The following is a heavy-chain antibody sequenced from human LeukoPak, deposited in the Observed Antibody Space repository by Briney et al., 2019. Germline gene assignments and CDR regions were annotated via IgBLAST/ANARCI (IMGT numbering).Heavy chain of an antibody. CDR3: ARDSTYTGSFHDAFDI. CDR1: GFTFSSYA. Sequence: GRSLRLSCAASGFTFSSYAMHWVRQAPGKGLEWVAVISYDGSNKYYADSVKGRFTISRDNAENSLFLQMNSLRAEDTAVYYCARDSTYTGSFHDAFDIWGQGTMVIVSS. V-gene: IGHV3-30-3*01. CDR2: ISYDGSNK. D-gene: IGHD1-26*01. J-gene: IGHJ3*02.